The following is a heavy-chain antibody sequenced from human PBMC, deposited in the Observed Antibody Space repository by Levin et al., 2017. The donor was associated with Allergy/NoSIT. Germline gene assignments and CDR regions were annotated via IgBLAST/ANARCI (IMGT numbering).Heavy chain of an antibody. V-gene: IGHV3-15*01. Sequence: PGGSLRLSCAASGFAFTNAWMNWVRQAPGKGLEWVGHIKSRSDGGTTAYAAPVKGRFTISRDDSTNTLFLQMVGLKTDDTAVYYCTAGPWFDPWGQGTLVTVSS. J-gene: IGHJ5*02. CDR2: IKSRSDGGTT. CDR1: GFAFTNAW. CDR3: TAGPWFDP.